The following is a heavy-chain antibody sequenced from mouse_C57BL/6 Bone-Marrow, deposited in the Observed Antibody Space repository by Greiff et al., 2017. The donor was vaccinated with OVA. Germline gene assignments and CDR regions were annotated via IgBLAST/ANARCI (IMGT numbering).Heavy chain of an antibody. Sequence: VKLQESGAELARPGASVKLSCKASGYTFTSYGISWVKQRTGQGLEWIGEIYPRSGNTYYNEKFKGKATLTADKSSSTAYMELRSLTSEDSAVYFCARGDYGNYYAMDYWGQGTSVTVSS. CDR2: IYPRSGNT. J-gene: IGHJ4*01. V-gene: IGHV1-81*01. D-gene: IGHD2-1*01. CDR1: GYTFTSYG. CDR3: ARGDYGNYYAMDY.